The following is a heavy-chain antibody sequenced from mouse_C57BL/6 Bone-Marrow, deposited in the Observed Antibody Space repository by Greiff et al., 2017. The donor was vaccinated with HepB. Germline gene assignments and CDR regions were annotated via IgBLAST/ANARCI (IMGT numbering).Heavy chain of an antibody. Sequence: VQLQQPGAELVRPGSSVKLSCKASGYTFTSYWMDWVKQRPGQGLEWIGNINPPDSETHYNQKFKNKATLTVDKSSSTAYMQLSSLTSEDSAVYYCARQTVYYGNYYYFDYWGQGTTLTVSS. CDR3: ARQTVYYGNYYYFDY. J-gene: IGHJ2*01. D-gene: IGHD2-1*01. V-gene: IGHV1-61*01. CDR2: INPPDSET. CDR1: GYTFTSYW.